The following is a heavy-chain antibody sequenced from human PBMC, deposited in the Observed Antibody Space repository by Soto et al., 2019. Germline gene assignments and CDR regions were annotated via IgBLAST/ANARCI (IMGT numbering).Heavy chain of an antibody. CDR3: AREAGYSSGWYFDY. Sequence: PGGSLRLSCTPSGFTFSSYSMNCVRQAPGKGLEWVSYISSSSSTIYYADSVKGRFTISRDNAKKSLYLQMNSLRDEDTAVYYCAREAGYSSGWYFDYWGQGTLVTVS. CDR2: ISSSSSTI. CDR1: GFTFSSYS. J-gene: IGHJ4*02. V-gene: IGHV3-48*02. D-gene: IGHD6-19*01.